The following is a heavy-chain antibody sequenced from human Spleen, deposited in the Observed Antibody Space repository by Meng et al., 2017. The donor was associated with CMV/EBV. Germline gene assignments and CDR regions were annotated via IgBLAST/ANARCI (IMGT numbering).Heavy chain of an antibody. Sequence: SEALSLTCTVSGGSISTYYWSWIRQPPGKGLEWIGYMYYSGSTNYNPSLKSRVTISVDTSKNQYSLKLSSVTAADTAVYYCARTLVGATLYFDYWGQGTLVTVSS. CDR3: ARTLVGATLYFDY. D-gene: IGHD1-26*01. J-gene: IGHJ4*02. V-gene: IGHV4-59*01. CDR2: MYYSGST. CDR1: GGSISTYY.